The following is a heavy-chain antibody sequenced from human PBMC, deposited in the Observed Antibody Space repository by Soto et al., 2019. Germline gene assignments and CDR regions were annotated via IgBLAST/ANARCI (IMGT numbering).Heavy chain of an antibody. CDR2: ISGSGGST. Sequence: PGGSLRLSCAATGFTLSSYSMNWVRKAPGKGLEWVSAISGSGGSTYYADSVKGRFTISRDNSKNTPYLQMNSLRAEDTAVYYCSKGYDFWSGYPGAPVGLFDYWGQGTLVTVSS. D-gene: IGHD3-3*01. CDR3: SKGYDFWSGYPGAPVGLFDY. CDR1: GFTLSSYS. J-gene: IGHJ4*02. V-gene: IGHV3-23*01.